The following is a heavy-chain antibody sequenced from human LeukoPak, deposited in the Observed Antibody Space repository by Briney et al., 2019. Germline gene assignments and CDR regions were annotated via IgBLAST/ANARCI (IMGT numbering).Heavy chain of an antibody. Sequence: SETLSLTCAVSGYSISSGYYWGWIRQPPGKGLEWIGSIYHSGSTYYNPSLKSRVTISVDTSKNQFSLELSSVTAADTAVYYCATPYCSSTSCYDAFDIWGQGTMVTVSP. V-gene: IGHV4-38-2*01. CDR2: IYHSGST. D-gene: IGHD2-2*01. CDR1: GYSISSGYY. J-gene: IGHJ3*02. CDR3: ATPYCSSTSCYDAFDI.